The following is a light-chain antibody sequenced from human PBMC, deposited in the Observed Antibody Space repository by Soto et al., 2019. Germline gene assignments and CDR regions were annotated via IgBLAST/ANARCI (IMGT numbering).Light chain of an antibody. CDR3: QQRSNWPPT. CDR1: QSVSSY. J-gene: IGKJ1*01. V-gene: IGKV3-11*01. CDR2: DAS. Sequence: EIVLTQSPATLSLSPGERATLSCRASQSVSSYLAWYQQKPGQAPRLLIYDASNRATGIPARFSGSGSGTDFTLTISSLEPEDLAVDYCQQRSNWPPTFGQGTKVAIK.